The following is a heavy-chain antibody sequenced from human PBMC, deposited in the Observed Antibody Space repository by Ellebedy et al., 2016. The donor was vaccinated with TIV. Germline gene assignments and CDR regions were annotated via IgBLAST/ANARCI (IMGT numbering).Heavy chain of an antibody. V-gene: IGHV5-51*01. CDR2: LFTGDSDT. J-gene: IGHJ4*02. Sequence: GESLKISCQGSGYRFTGYSIGWVRQLPEKGLEWMGLLFTGDSDTRHSPSFQGQVTLSADKSTATAYLQWTSLKASDSAMYYCARGSWTEVSTWFENWGQGTLVTVSS. CDR3: ARGSWTEVSTWFEN. D-gene: IGHD3/OR15-3a*01. CDR1: GYRFTGYS.